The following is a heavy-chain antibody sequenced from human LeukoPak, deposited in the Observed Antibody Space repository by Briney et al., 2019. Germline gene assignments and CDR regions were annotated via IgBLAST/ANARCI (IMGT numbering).Heavy chain of an antibody. CDR2: IYYSGST. J-gene: IGHJ4*02. D-gene: IGHD3-10*01. V-gene: IGHV4-59*01. CDR1: GSSFSTYY. CDR3: AREGTSGSYLGYFDY. Sequence: PAETLTLPCTVSGSSFSTYYWSWIRQPPGKGLEWIGYIYYSGSTNYNPSLKSRVTMSVDTSKNQFSLKLSSVTAADTAVYYCAREGTSGSYLGYFDYWAQGPLVTVSS.